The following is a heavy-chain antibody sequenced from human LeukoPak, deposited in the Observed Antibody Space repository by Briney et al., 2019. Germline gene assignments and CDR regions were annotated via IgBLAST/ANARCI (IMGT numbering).Heavy chain of an antibody. CDR1: GFTFSSYG. J-gene: IGHJ4*02. CDR3: ARGRHCSSTSCLVEY. CDR2: IWYGGSNK. V-gene: IGHV3-33*01. D-gene: IGHD2-2*01. Sequence: GRSVRLLCGACGFTFSSYGMLGVRQAPGKGLVGVTVIWYGGSNKFYADPVRGRFPIPRDNSKNTLYLQMNSLRAEDTAVYYCARGRHCSSTSCLVEYWGQGTLVTVSS.